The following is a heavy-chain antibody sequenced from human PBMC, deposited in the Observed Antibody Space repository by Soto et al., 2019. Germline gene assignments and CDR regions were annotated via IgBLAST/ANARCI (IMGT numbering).Heavy chain of an antibody. CDR1: GGSFSGYY. D-gene: IGHD6-13*01. J-gene: IGHJ5*02. Sequence: PSETLSLTCAVYGGSFSGYYWSWIRQPPGKGLEWIGEINHSGSTNYNPSLKSRVTISVDTSKNQFSLKLSSVTAADTAVYYCARGSSLDIAAAGLWFDPWGQGTLVTVSS. V-gene: IGHV4-34*01. CDR3: ARGSSLDIAAAGLWFDP. CDR2: INHSGST.